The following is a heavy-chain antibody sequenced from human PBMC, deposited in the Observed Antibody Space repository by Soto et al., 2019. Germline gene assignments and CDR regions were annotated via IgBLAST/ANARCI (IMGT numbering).Heavy chain of an antibody. Sequence: SQTLSLTCAISGDSVSSNSAAWNWIRQSPSRGLEWLGKTYYRSKWYNAYAESVKSRITINPDTSKNQFSLQLDSVTPEDTAVYYCARQGITGTTSPFDYWGRGTLVTVSS. D-gene: IGHD1-20*01. J-gene: IGHJ4*02. CDR1: GDSVSSNSAA. CDR2: TYYRSKWYN. CDR3: ARQGITGTTSPFDY. V-gene: IGHV6-1*01.